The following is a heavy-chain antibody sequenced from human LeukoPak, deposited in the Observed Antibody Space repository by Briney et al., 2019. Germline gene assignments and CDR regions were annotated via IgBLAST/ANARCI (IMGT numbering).Heavy chain of an antibody. D-gene: IGHD5-24*01. CDR2: ISSSSSYI. CDR3: ARECRNGYHFDY. CDR1: GFTVSSNY. Sequence: PGGSLRLSCAASGFTVSSNYMSWVRQAPGKGLEWVSSISSSSSYIYYADSVKGRFTISRDNAKNSLYLQMNSLRAEDTAVYYCARECRNGYHFDYWGQGTLVTVSS. V-gene: IGHV3-21*01. J-gene: IGHJ4*02.